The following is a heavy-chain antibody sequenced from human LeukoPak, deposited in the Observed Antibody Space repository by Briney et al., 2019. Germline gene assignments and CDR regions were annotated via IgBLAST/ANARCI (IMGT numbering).Heavy chain of an antibody. CDR1: GFTFSSYG. J-gene: IGHJ4*02. CDR3: AKRRSSGFGDFDY. CDR2: ILSDGSKE. V-gene: IGHV3-33*06. Sequence: GGSLRLSCAASGFTFSSYGMHWVRQAPGKGLEWVAVILSDGSKEFYTDSVKGRFTISRDNSKNTLYLQMNSLRAEDTAVYYCAKRRSSGFGDFDYWGQGTLVTVS. D-gene: IGHD6-19*01.